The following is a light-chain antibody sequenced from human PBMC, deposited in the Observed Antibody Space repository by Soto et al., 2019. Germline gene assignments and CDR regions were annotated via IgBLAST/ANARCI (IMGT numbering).Light chain of an antibody. CDR1: QSVRTY. Sequence: EIVLTQSPVTLSLSPGERATLSCRASQSVRTYLAWYQVKPDQAPTLLIADAPSRASSVPARCSGSRSGTEFTLTIYSLQSEDFADYYGQRYTNWPLTFGGGTKV. CDR2: DAP. CDR3: QRYTNWPLT. J-gene: IGKJ4*01. V-gene: IGKV3D-15*01.